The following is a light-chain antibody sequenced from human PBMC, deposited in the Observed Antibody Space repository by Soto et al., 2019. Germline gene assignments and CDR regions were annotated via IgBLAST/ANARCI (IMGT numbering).Light chain of an antibody. CDR1: QSISSW. CDR3: QQYNTYSGT. J-gene: IGKJ1*01. V-gene: IGKV1-5*01. Sequence: IQMTQSPSTLSASVGDRVTITCRASQSISSWLAWYQQKPGQAPKLLIYDASSLESGVPSRFSGSGSGTEFTLTISSLQPDDFATYYCQQYNTYSGTFGQGTKVEIK. CDR2: DAS.